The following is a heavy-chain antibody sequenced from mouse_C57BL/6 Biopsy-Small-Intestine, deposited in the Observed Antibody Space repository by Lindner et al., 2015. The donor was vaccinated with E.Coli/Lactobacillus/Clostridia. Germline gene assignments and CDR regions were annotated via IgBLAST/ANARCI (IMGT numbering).Heavy chain of an antibody. CDR1: GFTFSDYG. V-gene: IGHV5-17*01. D-gene: IGHD2-3*01. Sequence: VQLQSLGRLSEAWRVPKLSCAASGFTFSDYGMHWVRQAPEKGLEWVAYISGGSSTIYYADTVKGRFTISRDNAKNTLFLQMTSLRSEDTAMYYCARRALDGYYFDYWGQGTALTVSS. CDR2: ISGGSSTI. J-gene: IGHJ2*01. CDR3: ARRALDGYYFDY.